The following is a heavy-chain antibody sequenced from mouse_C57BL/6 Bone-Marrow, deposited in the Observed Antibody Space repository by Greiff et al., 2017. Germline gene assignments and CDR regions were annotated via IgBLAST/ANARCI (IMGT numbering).Heavy chain of an antibody. CDR3: ARKIYYSNSYFDD. D-gene: IGHD2-5*01. V-gene: IGHV5-4*03. CDR1: GFTFSSYA. Sequence: EVKLVESGGGLVKPGGSLKLSCAASGFTFSSYAMSWVRQTPEKRLEWVATISDGGSYTYYPDNVKGRFTISRDNAKNNLYLQMSHLKSEDTAMYYCARKIYYSNSYFDDWGQGTTLTVSS. J-gene: IGHJ2*01. CDR2: ISDGGSYT.